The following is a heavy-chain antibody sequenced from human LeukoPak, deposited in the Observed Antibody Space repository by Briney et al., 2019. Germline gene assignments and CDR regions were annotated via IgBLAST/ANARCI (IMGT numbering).Heavy chain of an antibody. CDR3: AKDPAEPDIRDIWSGKLGY. CDR1: GFTFSSYA. J-gene: IGHJ4*02. Sequence: GGSLRLSCAASGFTFSSYAMSWVRQAPGKGLEWVSAISGSGGSTYYADSVKGRFTISRDNSKNTLYLQMNSLRAEDTAVYYCAKDPAEPDIRDIWSGKLGYWGQGTLVTVSS. CDR2: ISGSGGST. V-gene: IGHV3-23*01. D-gene: IGHD3-3*01.